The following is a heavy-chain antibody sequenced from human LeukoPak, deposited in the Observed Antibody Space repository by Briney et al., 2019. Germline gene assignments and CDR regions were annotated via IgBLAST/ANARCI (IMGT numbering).Heavy chain of an antibody. CDR2: IIPTFGTA. D-gene: IGHD6-13*01. CDR1: GGTFSSYA. J-gene: IGHJ4*02. CDR3: ARVSIAAAGTLDY. Sequence: RWASVKVSCKASGGTFSSYAISWVRQAPGQGLEWMGGIIPTFGTANYAQKFQGRVTITTDESTSTAYMELSSLRSEDTAVYYCARVSIAAAGTLDYWGQGTLVTVSS. V-gene: IGHV1-69*05.